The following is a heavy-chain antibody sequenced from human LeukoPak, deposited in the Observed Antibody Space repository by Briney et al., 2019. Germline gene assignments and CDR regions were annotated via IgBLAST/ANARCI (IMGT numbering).Heavy chain of an antibody. CDR2: INNDGSGT. Sequence: GGSLRLSCAASGFTFNRHWMHWVRQAPGKGLVWVSYINNDGSGTIYADSVKGRLTISRDNAKNTMNLQMNSLRAEDTAVYYCSRGGFGSGPDYWGQGTLVTVSS. CDR3: SRGGFGSGPDY. V-gene: IGHV3-74*01. D-gene: IGHD3-10*01. J-gene: IGHJ4*02. CDR1: GFTFNRHW.